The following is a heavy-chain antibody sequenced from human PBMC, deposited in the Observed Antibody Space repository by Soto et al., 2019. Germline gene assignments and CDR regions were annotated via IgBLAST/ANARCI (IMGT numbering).Heavy chain of an antibody. J-gene: IGHJ4*02. CDR1: GFALRDESMG. CDR2: IFSKDKK. CDR3: VRIVSGSDGGYFES. Sequence: QVTLKESGPVLVKPTETLTLTCTVSGFALRDESMGVGWIRQPPGRTLEWLAHIFSKDKKTYITESLRNSPSISKVTSRCQVVLTMTNMDPVDTATYYCVRIVSGSDGGYFESWGQGTPVTVSS. D-gene: IGHD3-10*01. V-gene: IGHV2-26*01.